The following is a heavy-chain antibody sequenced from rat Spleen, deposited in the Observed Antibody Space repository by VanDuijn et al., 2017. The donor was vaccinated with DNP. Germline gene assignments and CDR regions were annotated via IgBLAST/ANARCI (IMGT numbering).Heavy chain of an antibody. CDR2: ITSGGTT. V-gene: IGHV5-31*01. D-gene: IGHD1-11*01. J-gene: IGHJ3*01. CDR1: GFTFSYYW. Sequence: EVQLVESGGDLVQPGRSLKLSCVASGFTFSYYWMTWIRHVPGKGLEWVASITSGGTTNYRDSVKGRFTISRDNAKNTLYLQMDSLRSEDSATYYCATGVYGGYEDWFAYWGQGTLVTVSS. CDR3: ATGVYGGYEDWFAY.